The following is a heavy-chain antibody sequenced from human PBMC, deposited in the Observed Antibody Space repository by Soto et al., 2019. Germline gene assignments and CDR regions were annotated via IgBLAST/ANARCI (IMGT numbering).Heavy chain of an antibody. D-gene: IGHD3-22*01. Sequence: QITLKESGPTLVKPTQTLTLTCTFSGFSHTTSGVGVGWIRQPPGKALEWLAINFWDDEKRYSPSLKSRLTIPKDPSKNQVVLSMTTMYPVDTGTYYCAHPDPYDSSGYLAFDIWGQGTMVIVSS. CDR2: NFWDDEK. CDR1: GFSHTTSGVG. CDR3: AHPDPYDSSGYLAFDI. V-gene: IGHV2-5*02. J-gene: IGHJ3*02.